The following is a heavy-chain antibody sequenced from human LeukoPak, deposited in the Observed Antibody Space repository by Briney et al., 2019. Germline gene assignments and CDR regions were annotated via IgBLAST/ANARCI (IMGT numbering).Heavy chain of an antibody. CDR3: AKDQSSGWYAFDI. CDR1: GFIFNTYV. J-gene: IGHJ3*02. Sequence: PGGSLRLSCAASGFIFNTYVMHWVRQAPGKGLEWVAVISYDGSIKYYADSVKGRFTISRDNSKNTLYLQMNSLRAEDTAVYYCAKDQSSGWYAFDIWGQGTVVTVSS. V-gene: IGHV3-30*18. CDR2: ISYDGSIK. D-gene: IGHD6-19*01.